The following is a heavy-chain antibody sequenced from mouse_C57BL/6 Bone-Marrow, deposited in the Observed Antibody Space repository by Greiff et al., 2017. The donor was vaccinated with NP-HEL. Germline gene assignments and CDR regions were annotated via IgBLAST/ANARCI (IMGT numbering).Heavy chain of an antibody. D-gene: IGHD2-4*01. V-gene: IGHV5-16*01. CDR1: GFTFSDYY. CDR2: INYDGSST. CDR3: ARDDYDVPFAY. Sequence: EVKLVESEGGLVQPGSSMKLSCTASGFTFSDYYMAWVRQVPEKGLEWVANINYDGSSTYYLDSLKSRFIISRDNAKNILYLQMSSLKSEDTATYYCARDDYDVPFAYWGQGTLVTVSA. J-gene: IGHJ3*01.